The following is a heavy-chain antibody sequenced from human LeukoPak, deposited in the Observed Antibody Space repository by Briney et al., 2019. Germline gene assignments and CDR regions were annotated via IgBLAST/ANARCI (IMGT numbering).Heavy chain of an antibody. Sequence: GGSLRLSCAASGFTFSSYSMNWVRQAPGKGLEWVSSISSSSSYIYYADSVKGRFTISRDNSKNTLYLQMNSLRAEDTAVYYCAKDNPATYYYDSSGYSLTSDYWGQGTLVTVSS. V-gene: IGHV3-21*04. CDR3: AKDNPATYYYDSSGYSLTSDY. D-gene: IGHD3-22*01. CDR2: ISSSSSYI. CDR1: GFTFSSYS. J-gene: IGHJ4*02.